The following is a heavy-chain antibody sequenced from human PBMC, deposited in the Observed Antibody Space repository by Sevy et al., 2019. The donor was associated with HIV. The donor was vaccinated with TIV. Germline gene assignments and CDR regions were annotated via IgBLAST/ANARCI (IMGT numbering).Heavy chain of an antibody. CDR2: IYYSGST. Sequence: SETLSLTCTVSGGSISSGGYYWSWIRQHPGKGLEWIGYIYYSGSTYYNPSLKSRVTISVDTSKNQFSPKLSSVTAADTAVYYCARATSSSWSFDYWGQGTLVTVSS. D-gene: IGHD6-13*01. CDR1: GGSISSGGYY. J-gene: IGHJ4*02. CDR3: ARATSSSWSFDY. V-gene: IGHV4-31*03.